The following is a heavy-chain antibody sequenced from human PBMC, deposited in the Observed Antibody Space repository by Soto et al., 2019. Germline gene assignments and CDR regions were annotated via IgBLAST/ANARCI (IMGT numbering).Heavy chain of an antibody. J-gene: IGHJ6*02. D-gene: IGHD6-13*01. CDR2: ISGIGGSS. V-gene: IGHV3-23*01. CDR3: AKVTKRAAAGRYEYYKYGMDV. Sequence: GGSLRLSRAASGFAFSTYAMTWVRQAPGKGLEWVSVISGIGGSSYYAASVKGRFTISRDNSKNTLFLQMNGLRAEDTAVYYCAKVTKRAAAGRYEYYKYGMDVWGQGTTVTVSS. CDR1: GFAFSTYA.